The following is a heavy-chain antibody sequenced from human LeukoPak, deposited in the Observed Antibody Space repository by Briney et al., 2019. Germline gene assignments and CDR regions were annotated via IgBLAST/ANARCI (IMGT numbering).Heavy chain of an antibody. Sequence: SETLSLTCTVSGYSISSGYYWGWIRQPPGKGLEWIGSIYHSGSTYYYPSLKSRVTISVDTSKNQFSLKLSSVTAADTAVYYCARDAAYYDILTGYVRFDPWGQGTLVTVSS. CDR1: GYSISSGYY. J-gene: IGHJ5*02. V-gene: IGHV4-38-2*02. CDR3: ARDAAYYDILTGYVRFDP. D-gene: IGHD3-9*01. CDR2: IYHSGST.